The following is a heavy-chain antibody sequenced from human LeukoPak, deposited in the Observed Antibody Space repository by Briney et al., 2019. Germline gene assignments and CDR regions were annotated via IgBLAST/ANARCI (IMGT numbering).Heavy chain of an antibody. Sequence: SETLSLTRTVSGGSISSSSYYWGWIRQPPGKGLEWIGSIYYSGSTYYNPSLKSRVTISVDTSKNQFSLKLSSVTAADTAVYYCARDSSAFSTDVWGQGTTVTVSS. V-gene: IGHV4-39*07. CDR3: ARDSSAFSTDV. J-gene: IGHJ6*02. D-gene: IGHD3-16*01. CDR2: IYYSGST. CDR1: GGSISSSSYY.